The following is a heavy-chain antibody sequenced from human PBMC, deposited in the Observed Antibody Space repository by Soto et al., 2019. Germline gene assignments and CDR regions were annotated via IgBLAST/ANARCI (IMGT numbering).Heavy chain of an antibody. CDR3: ARVGERVVVTGGANWFDP. V-gene: IGHV4-30-4*01. CDR1: GGSISSGDYY. Sequence: QVQLQESGPGLVKPSQTLSLTCTVSGGSISSGDYYWSWIRQPPGKGLEWIGYIYYSGSTYYNPSLKSLVTISVDTSMNQFSLKLSSVTAADTAVYYCARVGERVVVTGGANWFDPWGQGTLVTVSS. J-gene: IGHJ5*02. CDR2: IYYSGST. D-gene: IGHD3-22*01.